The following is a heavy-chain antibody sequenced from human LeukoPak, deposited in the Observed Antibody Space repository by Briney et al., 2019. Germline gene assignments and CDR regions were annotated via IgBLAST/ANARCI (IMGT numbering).Heavy chain of an antibody. CDR1: GFIFKKYW. Sequence: GGSLRLSCAASGFIFKKYWMNWVRQVPGKGLECLANIKEDGSETYYPGSVKGRFTISRENAKNSLYLQMNSLRAGDTAVYYCARGMTSGRYYYYGMDVWGQGTTVTVSS. CDR3: ARGMTSGRYYYYGMDV. J-gene: IGHJ6*02. V-gene: IGHV3-7*01. CDR2: IKEDGSET. D-gene: IGHD6-25*01.